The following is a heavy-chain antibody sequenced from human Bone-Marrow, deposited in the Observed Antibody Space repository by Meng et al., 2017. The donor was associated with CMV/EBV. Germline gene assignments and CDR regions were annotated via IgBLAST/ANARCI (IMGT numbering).Heavy chain of an antibody. V-gene: IGHV3-23*01. Sequence: CAASGFTFRSSAMNRVRQAPGMGLEWVSSISGDGGSTYYADSVKGRFTISRDNSKNTLYLQMNSLRAEDTAVYYCAKVTRGSSGAVDYWGQGTLVTVSS. CDR2: ISGDGGST. D-gene: IGHD3-22*01. CDR3: AKVTRGSSGAVDY. CDR1: GFTFRSSA. J-gene: IGHJ4*02.